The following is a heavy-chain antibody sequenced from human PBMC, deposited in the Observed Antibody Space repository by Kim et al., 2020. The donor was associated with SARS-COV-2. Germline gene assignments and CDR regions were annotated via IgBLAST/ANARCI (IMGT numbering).Heavy chain of an antibody. V-gene: IGHV1-69*04. Sequence: SVKVSCKASGGTFSSYAISWVRQAPGQGLEWMGRIIPILGIANYAQKFQGRVTITADKSTSTAYMELSSLRSEDTAVYYCARDAVRGVIIYFDYWGQGTLVTVSS. CDR3: ARDAVRGVIIYFDY. J-gene: IGHJ4*02. CDR2: IIPILGIA. D-gene: IGHD3-10*01. CDR1: GGTFSSYA.